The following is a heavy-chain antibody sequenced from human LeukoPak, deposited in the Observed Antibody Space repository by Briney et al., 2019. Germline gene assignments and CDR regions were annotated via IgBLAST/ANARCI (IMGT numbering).Heavy chain of an antibody. CDR2: ISSSSSYI. J-gene: IGHJ6*02. V-gene: IGHV3-21*01. CDR1: RFTFSSYS. D-gene: IGHD3-3*01. Sequence: GGSLRLSCAASRFTFSSYSMNWVRQAPGKGLEWVSSISSSSSYIYYADSVKGRFTISRDNAKNSLYLQMNSLRAEDTAVTYCAREEPTYYDFWSGYGMDVWGQGTTVTVSS. CDR3: AREEPTYYDFWSGYGMDV.